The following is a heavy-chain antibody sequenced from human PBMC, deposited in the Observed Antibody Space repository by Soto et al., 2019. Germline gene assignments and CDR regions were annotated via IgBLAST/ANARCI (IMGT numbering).Heavy chain of an antibody. V-gene: IGHV4-4*02. CDR3: ARVLRGWFDP. CDR2: ISHSGIT. J-gene: IGHJ5*02. CDR1: GGAITSANW. Sequence: SETLSLTCAVSGGAITSANWWTWVRQPPGGGLEWIGEISHSGITNYKASLKSRVTMSVDKTKNDVSLKLTSVTAADTAVYYCARVLRGWFDPWGQGTPVTVSS.